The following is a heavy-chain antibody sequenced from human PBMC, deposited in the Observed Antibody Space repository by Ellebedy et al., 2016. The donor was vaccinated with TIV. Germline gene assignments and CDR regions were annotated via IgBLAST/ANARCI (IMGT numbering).Heavy chain of an antibody. J-gene: IGHJ3*02. Sequence: GESLKISXAASGFTFKNYWMTWVRQAPGKGLEWVTNIKHDGSEKYYVDSAKGRFTVSRDNAKNSLFLQMSSLRVEDTAVYYCARNNHGAYGGGDAFDIWGQGTMVTVSS. CDR3: ARNNHGAYGGGDAFDI. CDR1: GFTFKNYW. D-gene: IGHD4-17*01. V-gene: IGHV3-7*01. CDR2: IKHDGSEK.